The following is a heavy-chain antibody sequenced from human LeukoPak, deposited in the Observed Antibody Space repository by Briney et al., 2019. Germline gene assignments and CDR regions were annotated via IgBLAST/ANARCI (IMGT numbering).Heavy chain of an antibody. J-gene: IGHJ4*02. D-gene: IGHD6-19*01. CDR1: GFTFSSYA. Sequence: GGSLRLSCAASGFTFSSYAMSWVRQAPGKGLGWVSAISGSGGSTYYADSVKGRFTISRDNSKNTLYLQMNSLRAEDTAVYYCAKVPDSVAGTPYFDYWGQGTLVTVSS. CDR2: ISGSGGST. CDR3: AKVPDSVAGTPYFDY. V-gene: IGHV3-23*01.